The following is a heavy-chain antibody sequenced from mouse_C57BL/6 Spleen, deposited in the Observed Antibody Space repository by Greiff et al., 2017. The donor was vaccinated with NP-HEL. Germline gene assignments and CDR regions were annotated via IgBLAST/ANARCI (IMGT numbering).Heavy chain of an antibody. V-gene: IGHV1-53*01. J-gene: IGHJ2*01. D-gene: IGHD1-1*01. CDR1: GYTFTSYW. CDR2: INPSNGGT. CDR3: AREGYIYYYCSSYVYFDY. Sequence: QVQLQQPGTELVKPGASVKLSCKASGYTFTSYWMHWVKQRPGQGLEWIGNINPSNGGTNYNEKFKSKATLTVDKSSSTAYMQLSSLTSEDSAVYYCAREGYIYYYCSSYVYFDYWGQGTTLTVSS.